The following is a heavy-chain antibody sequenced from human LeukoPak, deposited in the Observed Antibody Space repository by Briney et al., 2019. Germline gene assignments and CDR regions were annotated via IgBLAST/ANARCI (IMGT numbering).Heavy chain of an antibody. Sequence: GGSLRLSCVASGFTFSSNVMIWVRQAPGKGLEWVSAISGSGGSTYYADSVKGRFTISRDNSKNTLYLQMNSLRAEDTAVYYCAKDYDSSGYYYFDYWGQGTLVTVSS. J-gene: IGHJ4*02. D-gene: IGHD3-22*01. CDR3: AKDYDSSGYYYFDY. CDR1: GFTFSSNV. V-gene: IGHV3-23*01. CDR2: ISGSGGST.